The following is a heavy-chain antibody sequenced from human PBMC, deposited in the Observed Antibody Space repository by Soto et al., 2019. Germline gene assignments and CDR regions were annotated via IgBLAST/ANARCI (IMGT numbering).Heavy chain of an antibody. CDR3: ASLVHYDFNPFDY. CDR2: IYYSGST. Sequence: SETLSLTCTVSGGSISSSSYYWGWIRQPPGKGLEWIGSIYYSGSTYYNPSLKSRVTISVDTSKNQFSLKLSSVTAADTAVYYCASLVHYDFNPFDYWAQGTLVTVSS. CDR1: GGSISSSSYY. V-gene: IGHV4-39*01. D-gene: IGHD3-3*01. J-gene: IGHJ4*02.